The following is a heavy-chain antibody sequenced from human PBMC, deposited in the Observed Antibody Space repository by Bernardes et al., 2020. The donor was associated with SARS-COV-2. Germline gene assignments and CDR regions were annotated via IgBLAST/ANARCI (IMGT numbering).Heavy chain of an antibody. D-gene: IGHD3-10*01. CDR1: GFTFRSSS. CDR2: ISSSSRYI. Sequence: GGSLRLSCAASGFTFRSSSMNWVRQAPGKGLEWVSSISSSSRYIYYADSVKGRFTISRDNAKNSLYLQMNSLRAEDTAVYYCARDFYGSGSYPIFDYWGQGTLVTVSS. J-gene: IGHJ4*02. CDR3: ARDFYGSGSYPIFDY. V-gene: IGHV3-21*01.